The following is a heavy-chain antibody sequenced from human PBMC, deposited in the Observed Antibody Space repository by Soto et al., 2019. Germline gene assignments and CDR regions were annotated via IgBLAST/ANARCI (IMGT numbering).Heavy chain of an antibody. CDR2: IDWDDDK. J-gene: IGHJ6*03. CDR3: ARSLPDTAMVSPYYYMDV. CDR1: GFSLSTSGMC. Sequence: SGPTLVNPTQTLTLTCTFSGFSLSTSGMCVSWIRQPPGKALEWLARIDWDDDKYYSTSLKTRLTISKDTSKNQVVLTMTNMDPVDTATYYCARSLPDTAMVSPYYYMDVWGKGTTVTVSS. D-gene: IGHD5-18*01. V-gene: IGHV2-70*11.